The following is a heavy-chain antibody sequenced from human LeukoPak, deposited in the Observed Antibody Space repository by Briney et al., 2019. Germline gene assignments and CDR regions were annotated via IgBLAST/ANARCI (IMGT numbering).Heavy chain of an antibody. CDR3: ARDLITMVRGVVFDI. CDR2: INPSGGST. V-gene: IGHV1-46*01. Sequence: ASVKVSCKASGYTFTSYYMHWGRQAPGQGLEWMGIINPSGGSTSYAQKFQGRVTMTRDMSTSTVYMELSSLRSEDTAVYYCARDLITMVRGVVFDIWGQGTMVTVSS. D-gene: IGHD3-10*01. J-gene: IGHJ3*02. CDR1: GYTFTSYY.